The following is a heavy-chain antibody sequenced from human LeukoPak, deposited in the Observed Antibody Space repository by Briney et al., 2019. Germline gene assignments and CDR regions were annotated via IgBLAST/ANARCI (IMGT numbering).Heavy chain of an antibody. V-gene: IGHV3-11*04. Sequence: GGSLRLSCAASGFTFSDYYMSWLRQAPGEGLEWVSYISSSGSTIYHAGSVKGRFTISRDNAKNSLYLQMNSLRPEDTAVYYCARVGLERPYYYYYMDVWGKGTTVTVSS. CDR2: ISSSGSTI. CDR1: GFTFSDYY. J-gene: IGHJ6*03. D-gene: IGHD1-1*01. CDR3: ARVGLERPYYYYYMDV.